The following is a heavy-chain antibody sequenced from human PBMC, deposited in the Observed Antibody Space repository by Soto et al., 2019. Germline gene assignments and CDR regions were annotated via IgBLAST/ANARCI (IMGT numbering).Heavy chain of an antibody. CDR2: IYPGDSDT. J-gene: IGHJ4*02. D-gene: IGHD2-15*01. CDR3: ARQVTNGGHE. V-gene: IGHV5-51*01. CDR1: GYSFATHW. Sequence: EALKISCKGSGYSFATHWIGWLRQMPGKGLEWMAIIYPGDSDTRYSPSFQGQVTISADKSISTAYLQWSSLKASDTAMYYCARQVTNGGHEWGQGTLVTVSS.